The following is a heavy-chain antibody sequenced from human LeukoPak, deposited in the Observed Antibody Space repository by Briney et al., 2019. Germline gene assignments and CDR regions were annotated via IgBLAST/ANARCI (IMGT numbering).Heavy chain of an antibody. V-gene: IGHV1-3*01. J-gene: IGHJ4*02. D-gene: IGHD2-2*01. Sequence: ASVKVSCKASGYTFISYTLHWVRQAPGQRLEWMGWINAGNGNTKYSQKFQGRVTITRDTSASTAYMELSSLRSEDTAVYYCASGDIVVVPAAEEKQGIAAAGDFDYWGQGTLVTVSS. CDR2: INAGNGNT. CDR3: ASGDIVVVPAAEEKQGIAAAGDFDY. CDR1: GYTFISYT.